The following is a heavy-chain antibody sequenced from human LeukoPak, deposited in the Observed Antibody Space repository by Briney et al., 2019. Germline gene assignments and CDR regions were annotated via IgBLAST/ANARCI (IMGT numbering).Heavy chain of an antibody. CDR3: ARGPPHRYFDWLLSTSLDY. CDR2: INHSGST. Sequence: SETLSLTCAVYGGSLSGYYWSWIRQPPGKGLEWIGEINHSGSTNYNPSLKSRVTISVDTSKNQFSLKLSSVTAADTAVYYCARGPPHRYFDWLLSTSLDYWGQGTLVTVSS. V-gene: IGHV4-34*01. CDR1: GGSLSGYY. D-gene: IGHD3-9*01. J-gene: IGHJ4*02.